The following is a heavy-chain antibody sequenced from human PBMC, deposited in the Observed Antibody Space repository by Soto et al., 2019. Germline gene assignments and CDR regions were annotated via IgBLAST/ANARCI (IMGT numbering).Heavy chain of an antibody. CDR3: ARGDSTVCCSGVCSFLYNHDMDV. CDR1: GYSFTDXH. CDR2: INHKRART. V-gene: IGHV1-2*04. J-gene: IGHJ6*02. Sequence: ASVKVSCKASGYSFTDXHIHWVRSARRRWFALLFPINHKRARTRTAQKFQGWRTMTTDPSISTASMELTWLTSDDTAIYYCARGDSTVCCSGVCSFLYNHDMDVWGQGTTVTVS. D-gene: IGHD2-15*01.